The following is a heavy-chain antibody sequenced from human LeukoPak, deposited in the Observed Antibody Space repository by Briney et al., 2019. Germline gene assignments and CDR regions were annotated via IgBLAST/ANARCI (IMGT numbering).Heavy chain of an antibody. V-gene: IGHV3-53*01. CDR2: IHTSGDT. Sequence: GGSLRPSCAASGLTGSHNYVSWVRQAPGKGLEWVSAIHTSGDTCYADSVKGRFTISRDTSKNALYLQINSLRVKDTAVYYCIVFGDSNHWGQGTLVTVSS. D-gene: IGHD4-17*01. J-gene: IGHJ5*02. CDR1: GLTGSHNY. CDR3: IVFGDSNH.